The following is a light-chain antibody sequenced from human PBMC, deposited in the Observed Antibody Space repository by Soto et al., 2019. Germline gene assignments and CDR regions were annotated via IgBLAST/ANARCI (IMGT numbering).Light chain of an antibody. CDR3: CSYAGSYSYV. Sequence: QSALTQPRSVSGSPGQSVTISCTGTTNDVGNYNYVSWYQQHPSKAPKLMIYGVTKRPSGVPDRFSGSKSGNTASLTISGLQAEDEADYYCCSYAGSYSYVFGTGTKVTVL. CDR2: GVT. CDR1: TNDVGNYNY. J-gene: IGLJ1*01. V-gene: IGLV2-11*01.